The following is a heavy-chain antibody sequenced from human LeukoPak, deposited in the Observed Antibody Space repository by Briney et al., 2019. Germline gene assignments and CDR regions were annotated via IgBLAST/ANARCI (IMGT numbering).Heavy chain of an antibody. CDR2: INHSGST. Sequence: SETLSLTCAVYGGSFSGYYWSWIRQPPGKGLEWIGEINHSGSTNYNPSLKSRVTISVDTSKNQFSLKLSSVTAADTAVYYCARRYVDTAIGVWGQGTLVTVSS. CDR3: ARRYVDTAIGV. J-gene: IGHJ4*02. V-gene: IGHV4-34*01. CDR1: GGSFSGYY. D-gene: IGHD5-18*01.